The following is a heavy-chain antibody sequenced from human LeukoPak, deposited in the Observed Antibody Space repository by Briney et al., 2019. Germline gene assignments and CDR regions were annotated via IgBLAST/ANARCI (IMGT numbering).Heavy chain of an antibody. CDR2: INPNSGGT. J-gene: IGHJ5*02. D-gene: IGHD5-12*01. CDR1: GYTFTSYG. Sequence: GASVKVSCKASGYTFTSYGISWVRQAPGQGLEWMGWINPNSGGTNYAQKFQGRVTMTRDTSISTAYMELSRLRSDDTAVYYCARGRAGVATIRWFDPWGQGTLATVSS. CDR3: ARGRAGVATIRWFDP. V-gene: IGHV1-2*02.